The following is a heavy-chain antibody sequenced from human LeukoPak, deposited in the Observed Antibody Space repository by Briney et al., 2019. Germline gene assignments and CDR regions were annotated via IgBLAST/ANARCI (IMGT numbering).Heavy chain of an antibody. J-gene: IGHJ4*02. CDR3: ASSGDSGGYYFPIDY. CDR2: INPNSGGT. CDR1: GYTFTGYY. Sequence: ASVKVSCKASGYTFTGYYMHWVRQAPGQGLEWMGWINPNSGGTNYAQKFQGRVTMTRDTSISTAYMELSRLRSDDTAVYYCASSGDSGGYYFPIDYWGQGTLVTVSS. V-gene: IGHV1-2*02. D-gene: IGHD3-22*01.